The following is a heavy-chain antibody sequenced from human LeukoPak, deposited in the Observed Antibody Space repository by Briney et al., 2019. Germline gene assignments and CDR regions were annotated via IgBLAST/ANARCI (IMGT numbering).Heavy chain of an antibody. Sequence: GGSLRLSCAASGFTFTSYSMSWVRQAPGKGLEWVANIKQDGSKKSYVDSVKGRFTISRDNAKNSLYLQMNSLRAEDTAIYYCTRVGYIDEGIDYWGQGTLVTVSS. D-gene: IGHD5-24*01. CDR1: GFTFTSYS. CDR3: TRVGYIDEGIDY. J-gene: IGHJ4*02. V-gene: IGHV3-7*04. CDR2: IKQDGSKK.